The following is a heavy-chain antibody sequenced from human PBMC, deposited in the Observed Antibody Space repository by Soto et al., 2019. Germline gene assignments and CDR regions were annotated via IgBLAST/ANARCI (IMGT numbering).Heavy chain of an antibody. CDR1: GYTFTSYG. D-gene: IGHD3-3*01. CDR3: ARSRYYDFWSGFLNYYGMDV. V-gene: IGHV1-18*01. Sequence: ASVKVSCKASGYTFTSYGTSWVRQAPGQGLEWMGWISAYNGNTNYAQKLQGRVTMNTDTSTSTAYMELRSLRSDDTAVYYCARSRYYDFWSGFLNYYGMDVWGQGTTVTVS. CDR2: ISAYNGNT. J-gene: IGHJ6*02.